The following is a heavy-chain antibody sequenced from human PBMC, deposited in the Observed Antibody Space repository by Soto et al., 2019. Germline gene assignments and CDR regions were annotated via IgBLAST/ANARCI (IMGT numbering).Heavy chain of an antibody. CDR1: VFTFSNYA. D-gene: IGHD3-3*01. CDR2: LSGPGGVT. Sequence: RGALLLSCAASVFTFSNYAMSWVRQSPGKGLEWVSALSGPGGVTYYADSVKGRFTISRDNSNTTLFLQMNNLRTDDTAVYYCATGKSDFDSWGQGTLVTVSS. J-gene: IGHJ4*02. CDR3: ATGKSDFDS. V-gene: IGHV3-23*01.